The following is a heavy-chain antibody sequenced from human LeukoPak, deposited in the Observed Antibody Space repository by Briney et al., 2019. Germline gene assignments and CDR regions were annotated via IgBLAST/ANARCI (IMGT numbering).Heavy chain of an antibody. V-gene: IGHV3-30*18. CDR1: GFTFSSYG. Sequence: PGGSLRLSCAASGFTFSSYGMHWVRQAPGKGLEWVAVISYDGSNKYYADSVKGRFTISRDNSKNTLYLQMNSLRAEDTAVYYCAKDTLVVPAAMSPSHFDYWGQGTLVTVSS. D-gene: IGHD2-2*01. CDR2: ISYDGSNK. J-gene: IGHJ4*02. CDR3: AKDTLVVPAAMSPSHFDY.